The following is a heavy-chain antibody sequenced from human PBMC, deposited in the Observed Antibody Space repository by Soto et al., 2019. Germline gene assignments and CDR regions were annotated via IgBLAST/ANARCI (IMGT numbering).Heavy chain of an antibody. CDR2: IIPLIGTA. Sequence: QVQLVQSGAEVRKPGSSVTVSCKASVGTFSTYGITWVRQAPGQGLEWMGNIIPLIGTANYAQRFRGRVTITADESTTTAYMELTSLRSEDTAVYYCARVVMTTVPASFYYGLDVWGQGTTVTVSS. V-gene: IGHV1-69*18. CDR3: ARVVMTTVPASFYYGLDV. J-gene: IGHJ6*02. CDR1: VGTFSTYG. D-gene: IGHD4-4*01.